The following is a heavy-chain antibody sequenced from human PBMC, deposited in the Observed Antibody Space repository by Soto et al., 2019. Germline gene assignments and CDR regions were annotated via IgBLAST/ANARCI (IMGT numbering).Heavy chain of an antibody. D-gene: IGHD6-19*01. CDR2: FDPEDGET. Sequence: ASVKVSCKVSGYILRELSVHWVRQAPGKGLEWMGSFDPEDGETIYAQKFQGRLTMTEDTSTDTAYMELSSLRSEDTAVYYCATDRAVAHYYYYYGMDVWGQGTTVTVSS. J-gene: IGHJ6*02. CDR3: ATDRAVAHYYYYYGMDV. CDR1: GYILRELS. V-gene: IGHV1-24*01.